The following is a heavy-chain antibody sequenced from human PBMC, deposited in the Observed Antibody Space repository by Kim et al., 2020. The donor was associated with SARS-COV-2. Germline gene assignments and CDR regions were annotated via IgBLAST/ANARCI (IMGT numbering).Heavy chain of an antibody. Sequence: SETLSLTCAVYGGSFNDYYWIWMRQPPGKGLEWIGEINHDGTTNYHPSFRSRLTISVDTSKKQFSLTLNSMTAADTAVYYCATNSEDYWGQGTQVTVSS. J-gene: IGHJ4*02. V-gene: IGHV4-34*01. CDR2: INHDGTT. CDR3: ATNSEDY. CDR1: GGSFNDYY. D-gene: IGHD7-27*01.